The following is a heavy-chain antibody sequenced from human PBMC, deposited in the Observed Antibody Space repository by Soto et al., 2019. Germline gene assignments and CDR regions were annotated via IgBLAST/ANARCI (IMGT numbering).Heavy chain of an antibody. CDR3: ARDGALEKNYCYCGMDV. V-gene: IGHV1-18*01. CDR1: GYTFTSYG. Sequence: QVQLVQSGAEVKKPGTSVQVSCKASGYTFTSYGITWERQAPGQGLEWMGWISAYNGNTNYAQKLQGRVTMTTDTSTRTAYMELRSVRSDDTAVYYCARDGALEKNYCYCGMDVWGQGTTVTVS. CDR2: ISAYNGNT. D-gene: IGHD1-1*01. J-gene: IGHJ6*02.